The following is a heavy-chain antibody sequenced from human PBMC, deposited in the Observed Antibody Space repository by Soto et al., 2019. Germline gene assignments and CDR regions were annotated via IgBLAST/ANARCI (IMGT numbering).Heavy chain of an antibody. D-gene: IGHD1-7*01. J-gene: IGHJ5*02. CDR1: GGSISSCY. CDR2: IYYSGST. V-gene: IGHV4-59*08. Sequence: QVQLQESGPGLVKPSETLSLTCTVSGGSISSCYWSWIRQPPGKGLEWIGYIYYSGSTNYNPSLKSRVTISVDTSKNQFSLKLSSVTAADTAVYYCARQITGSTFFSRWFDPWGQGTLVTVSS. CDR3: ARQITGSTFFSRWFDP.